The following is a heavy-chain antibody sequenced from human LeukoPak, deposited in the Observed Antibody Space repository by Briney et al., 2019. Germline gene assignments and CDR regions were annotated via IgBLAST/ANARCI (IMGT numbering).Heavy chain of an antibody. J-gene: IGHJ6*03. V-gene: IGHV4-38-2*01. Sequence: SETLSLTCAVSGYSISSGYYWGWIRQPPGKGLEWIGSIYHSGSTYYNPSLKSRVTISVDTAKNQFSLKLSSVTAADTAVYYCARRAALYYYYYYMDVWGKGTTVTVSS. CDR2: IYHSGST. CDR3: ARRAALYYYYYYMDV. D-gene: IGHD6-6*01. CDR1: GYSISSGYY.